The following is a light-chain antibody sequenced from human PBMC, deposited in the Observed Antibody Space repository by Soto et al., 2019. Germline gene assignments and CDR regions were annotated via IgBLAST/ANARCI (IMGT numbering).Light chain of an antibody. Sequence: EIAFTQAPDTLSLSPGERATLSCRASQFFGSDYLAWYQQKPGQPPRLLIYGASRRATGIPDRFSGSGSGTDFTLTISSQEPEDFAMYYWQKYDGTGTVGQGTKVDIK. CDR2: GAS. J-gene: IGKJ1*01. V-gene: IGKV3-20*01. CDR3: QKYDGTGT. CDR1: QFFGSDY.